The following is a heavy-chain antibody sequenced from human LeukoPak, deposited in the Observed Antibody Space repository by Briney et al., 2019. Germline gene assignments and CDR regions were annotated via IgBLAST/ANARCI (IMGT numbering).Heavy chain of an antibody. Sequence: GGSLRLSCAASGVTFSDYYMSWIRQPPGKGLEWVAYISSIGTIYYADSVKGRFTISRDNAKNSLYLQMNSLRAEDTAVYYCAKGPKQRVVGSRGYYFDYWGQGTLVTVSS. J-gene: IGHJ4*02. CDR1: GVTFSDYY. CDR2: ISSIGTI. V-gene: IGHV3-11*01. CDR3: AKGPKQRVVGSRGYYFDY. D-gene: IGHD6-13*01.